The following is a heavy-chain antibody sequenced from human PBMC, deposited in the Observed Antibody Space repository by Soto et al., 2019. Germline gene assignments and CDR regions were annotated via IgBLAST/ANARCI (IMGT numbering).Heavy chain of an antibody. CDR3: VTDRIEVFVTLAAY. D-gene: IGHD3-22*01. CDR1: GFSFSNAW. CDR2: IKRTNEGGTT. J-gene: IGHJ4*01. Sequence: GGSLRLPCAVSGFSFSNAWMSWVRQSPGKGLEWGGRIKRTNEGGTTDYTATVRARFTISRDDFKHTLYLQINSLKTEDTAVYFCVTDRIEVFVTLAAYLGPGALVTVSS. V-gene: IGHV3-15*01.